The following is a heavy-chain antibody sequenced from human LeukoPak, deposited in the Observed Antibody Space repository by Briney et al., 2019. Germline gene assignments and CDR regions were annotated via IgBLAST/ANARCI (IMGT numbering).Heavy chain of an antibody. J-gene: IGHJ3*02. V-gene: IGHV3-30-3*01. CDR3: AIERSHAFDI. CDR1: GFTLSSYA. Sequence: GGSLRLSCAASGFTLSSYAMHWVRQAPGKGLEWVAVISYDGSNKYYADSVKGRYTISRDNSKNTLYLQMNSLRAEDTAVYYCAIERSHAFDIWGQGTMVTVSS. CDR2: ISYDGSNK.